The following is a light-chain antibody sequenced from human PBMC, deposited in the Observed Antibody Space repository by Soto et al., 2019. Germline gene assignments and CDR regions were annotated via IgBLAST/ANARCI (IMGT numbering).Light chain of an antibody. Sequence: DSQMTQSPSSLPASVGDIVTLTCRASQSISTYLNWYQQKPGKAPKLLIYAASSLQSGVPSRLSGSASGTDFTPTISSLHPEDFATYSGQQSYTIPYTFGQGDKLEIK. CDR1: QSISTY. J-gene: IGKJ2*01. CDR3: QQSYTIPYT. CDR2: AAS. V-gene: IGKV1-39*01.